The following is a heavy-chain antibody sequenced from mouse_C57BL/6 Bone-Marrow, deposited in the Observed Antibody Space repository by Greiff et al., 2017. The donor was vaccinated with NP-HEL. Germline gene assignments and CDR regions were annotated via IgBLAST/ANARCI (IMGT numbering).Heavy chain of an antibody. CDR2: ISGGGGNT. J-gene: IGHJ2*01. CDR1: GFTFSSYT. V-gene: IGHV5-9*01. D-gene: IGHD5-5*01. Sequence: EVQGVESGGGLVKPGGSLKLSCAASGFTFSSYTMSWVRQTPEKRLEWVATISGGGGNTYYPDSVKGRFTISRDNAKNTLYLQMSSLRSEDTALYYCARSYLYYFDYWGQGTTLTVSS. CDR3: ARSYLYYFDY.